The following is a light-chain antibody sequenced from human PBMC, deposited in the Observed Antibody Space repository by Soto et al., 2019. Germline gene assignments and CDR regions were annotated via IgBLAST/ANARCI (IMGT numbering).Light chain of an antibody. CDR3: CSYAGSDTLYV. CDR2: DVS. CDR1: STDVGGYNY. J-gene: IGLJ1*01. V-gene: IGLV2-11*01. Sequence: QSALTQPRSVSGSPGQSVTISCTGTSTDVGGYNYVSWYQQHPGKVPKLMLYDVSKRPSGVPDRFSGSKSGNTASLTISGLQAEDEADYYCCSYAGSDTLYVFGSGTNVTV.